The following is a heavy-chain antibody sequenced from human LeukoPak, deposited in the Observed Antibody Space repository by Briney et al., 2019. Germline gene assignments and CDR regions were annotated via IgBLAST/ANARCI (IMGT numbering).Heavy chain of an antibody. CDR1: GGSISSHY. D-gene: IGHD2-15*01. CDR2: IYYSGST. Sequence: SETLSLTCTVSGGSISSHYWSWIRQPPGKGLERIGCIYYSGSTNYNPSLKSRVTISVDTSNNKFSLRVTSLTAADTAVYYCVRHLSAGRPAFDIWGQGTMVTVSS. J-gene: IGHJ3*02. V-gene: IGHV4-59*08. CDR3: VRHLSAGRPAFDI.